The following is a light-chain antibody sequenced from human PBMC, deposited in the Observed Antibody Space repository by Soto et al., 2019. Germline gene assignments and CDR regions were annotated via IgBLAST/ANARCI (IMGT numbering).Light chain of an antibody. Sequence: DIVMTQSPDSLAVSLGERATINCKSSQSILYSTNKKNYLNWYQQKPGQPPRLLIYWASTRESGVPDRFSGSGSGTDFTLTSSSLQAEDVAVYYCQQFDTVPLTFGGGTKVDIK. CDR3: QQFDTVPLT. CDR1: QSILYSTNKKNY. V-gene: IGKV4-1*01. J-gene: IGKJ4*01. CDR2: WAS.